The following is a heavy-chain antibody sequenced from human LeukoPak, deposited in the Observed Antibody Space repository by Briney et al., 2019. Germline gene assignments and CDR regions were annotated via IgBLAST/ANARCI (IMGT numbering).Heavy chain of an antibody. V-gene: IGHV3-7*05. CDR1: GVTIGGYA. Sequence: GGSLRLSCAASGVTIGGYAMSWVRQAPGKGLEWVANVKEDGSQRYYVDSVKGRFTISRNNAKNSLYLQLDSLRAEDTAVYYCASSRTLPYWGQGTLVTVSS. CDR2: VKEDGSQR. CDR3: ASSRTLPY. J-gene: IGHJ4*02.